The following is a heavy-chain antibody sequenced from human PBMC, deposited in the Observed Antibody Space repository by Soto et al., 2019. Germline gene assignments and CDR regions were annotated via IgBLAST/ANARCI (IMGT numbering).Heavy chain of an antibody. V-gene: IGHV4-39*01. Sequence: SETLSLTCTVSGDSISKTTSYWGWIRQPPGKGLEWIGTIYHSGSTYYNPSLMSRVTLSIDKSKNQFSLKLNSVTAADTVVYYCARRVGSCSGTSCNGWFDAWGQGTLVTVSS. CDR3: ARRVGSCSGTSCNGWFDA. CDR2: IYHSGST. J-gene: IGHJ5*02. CDR1: GDSISKTTSY. D-gene: IGHD2-2*01.